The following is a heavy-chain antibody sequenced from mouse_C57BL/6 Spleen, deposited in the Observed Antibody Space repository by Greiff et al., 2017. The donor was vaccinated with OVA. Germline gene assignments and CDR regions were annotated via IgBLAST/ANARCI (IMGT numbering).Heavy chain of an antibody. J-gene: IGHJ2*01. CDR2: IYPGDGDT. V-gene: IGHV1-82*01. Sequence: QVQLQQSGPELVKPGASVKISCKASGYAFSSSWMNWVKQRPGKGLEWIGRIYPGDGDTNYNGKFKGKATLTADKSSSTADMQLSSRTSEDSAVYFCATYYGSSDYFDYWGQGTTLTVAS. CDR3: ATYYGSSDYFDY. CDR1: GYAFSSSW. D-gene: IGHD1-1*01.